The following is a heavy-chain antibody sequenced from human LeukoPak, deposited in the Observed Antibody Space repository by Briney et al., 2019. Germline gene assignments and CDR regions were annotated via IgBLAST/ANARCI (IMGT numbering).Heavy chain of an antibody. J-gene: IGHJ3*02. CDR1: GITVSSND. V-gene: IGHV3-53*01. CDR2: IYSGGRT. CDR3: AGVLRGAFDI. Sequence: PGGSLRLSCTASGITVSSNDMCWVRQAPGKGLEWISLIYSGGRTDYADSVKGRFTISRDNSKNMVYFQMNSLRGDDTAVYYCAGVLRGAFDIWGQGKMVAVSS.